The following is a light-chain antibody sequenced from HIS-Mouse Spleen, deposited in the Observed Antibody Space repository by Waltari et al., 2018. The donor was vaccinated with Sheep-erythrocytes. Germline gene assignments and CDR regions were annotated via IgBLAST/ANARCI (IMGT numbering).Light chain of an antibody. CDR1: SRDVCGYNY. CDR3: SSYTSSSTWV. V-gene: IGLV2-14*01. CDR2: EVS. Sequence: QSALTQPASVSGSPGQSITISCTGTSRDVCGYNYVSWYQQHPGKAPKLMIYEVSNRPSGVSNRFSGSKSGNTASLTISGLQAEDEADYYCSSYTSSSTWVFGGGTKLTVL. J-gene: IGLJ3*02.